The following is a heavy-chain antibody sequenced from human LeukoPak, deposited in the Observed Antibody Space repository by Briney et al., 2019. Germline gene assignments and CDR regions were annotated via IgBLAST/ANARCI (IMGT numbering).Heavy chain of an antibody. CDR1: GGSIGSSTSY. Sequence: PSETLSLTCTVSGGSIGSSTSYWGWIRQPPGKGLEWIGSIYYSGSTYYNPSLKSRVTISVDTSKNQFSLKLSSVTAADTAVYYCARGGYSGYDTFDYWGQGTLVTVSS. D-gene: IGHD5-12*01. CDR3: ARGGYSGYDTFDY. J-gene: IGHJ4*02. CDR2: IYYSGST. V-gene: IGHV4-39*07.